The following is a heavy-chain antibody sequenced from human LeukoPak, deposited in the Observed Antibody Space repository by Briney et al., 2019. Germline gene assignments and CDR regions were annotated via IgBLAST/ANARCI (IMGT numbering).Heavy chain of an antibody. CDR3: ARDWLWFGELLGYHYYGMDV. Sequence: GASVKVSCKASGYTFTSYGISWVRQAPGQGLGWMGWISAYNGNTNYAQKLQGRVTMTTDTSTSTAYMELRSLRSDDTAVYYCARDWLWFGELLGYHYYGMDVWGQGTTVTVSS. CDR2: ISAYNGNT. V-gene: IGHV1-18*01. CDR1: GYTFTSYG. J-gene: IGHJ6*02. D-gene: IGHD3-10*01.